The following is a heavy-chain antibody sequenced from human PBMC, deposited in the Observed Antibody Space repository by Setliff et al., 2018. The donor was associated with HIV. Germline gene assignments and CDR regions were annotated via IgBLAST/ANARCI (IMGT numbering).Heavy chain of an antibody. D-gene: IGHD3-22*01. CDR1: GESFRGHY. Sequence: SETLSLTCAVYGESFRGHYWSWIRQPPGKGLEWIGEITHTGSTNYNPSLKSRVNISLDTSKNQFSLKLGSVNAADTGVFYCARVTYYYDNSDYFPENYYYMEVWGKGTTVTVSS. CDR2: ITHTGST. V-gene: IGHV4-34*01. CDR3: ARVTYYYDNSDYFPENYYYMEV. J-gene: IGHJ6*03.